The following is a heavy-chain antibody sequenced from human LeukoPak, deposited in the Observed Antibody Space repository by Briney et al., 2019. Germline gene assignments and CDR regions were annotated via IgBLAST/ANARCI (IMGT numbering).Heavy chain of an antibody. V-gene: IGHV3-33*01. CDR1: GFTFSSYG. CDR3: ARGLLWFGELSPTLDY. D-gene: IGHD3-10*01. Sequence: PGRSLRLSCAASGFTFSSYGMHWVRQAPGKGLERVAVIWYDGSNKYYADSVKGRFTISRDNSKNTLYLQMNSLRAEDTAVYYCARGLLWFGELSPTLDYWGQGTLVTVSS. J-gene: IGHJ4*02. CDR2: IWYDGSNK.